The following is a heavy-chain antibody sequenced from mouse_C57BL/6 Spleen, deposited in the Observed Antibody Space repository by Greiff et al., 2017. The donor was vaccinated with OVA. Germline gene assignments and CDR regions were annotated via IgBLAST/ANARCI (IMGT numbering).Heavy chain of an antibody. J-gene: IGHJ4*01. V-gene: IGHV8-8*01. CDR1: GFSLSTFGMG. Sequence: QVTLKVSGPGILQPSQTLSLTCSYSGFSLSTFGMGVGWIRQPSGKGLEWLAHIWWDDDKYYNPALKSRLTISKDTSKNQVFLKIANVDTADTATYYCARLYGNREDPHYYAMDYWGQGTSVTVSS. D-gene: IGHD2-1*01. CDR3: ARLYGNREDPHYYAMDY. CDR2: IWWDDDK.